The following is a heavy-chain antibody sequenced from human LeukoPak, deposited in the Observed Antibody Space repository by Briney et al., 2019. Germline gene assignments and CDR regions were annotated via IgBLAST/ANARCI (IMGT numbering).Heavy chain of an antibody. V-gene: IGHV3-7*01. Sequence: GGSLRLSCAASGFTFSSYWVSWVRQAPGKGLEWVANIKQDGSEKYYVDSVKGRFTISRDNAKNSLYLQMNSLRAEDTAVYYCARAFIIPAFDIWGQGTMVTVSS. CDR2: IKQDGSEK. CDR3: ARAFIIPAFDI. D-gene: IGHD2-21*01. CDR1: GFTFSSYW. J-gene: IGHJ3*02.